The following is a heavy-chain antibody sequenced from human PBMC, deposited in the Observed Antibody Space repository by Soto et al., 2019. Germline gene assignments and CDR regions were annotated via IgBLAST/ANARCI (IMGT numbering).Heavy chain of an antibody. J-gene: IGHJ6*02. CDR3: AREPDIVVVPAAIFAYYYYGMDV. D-gene: IGHD2-2*02. V-gene: IGHV1-18*01. CDR2: ISAYNGNT. CDR1: GYTFTSYG. Sequence: QVQLVQSGAEVKKPGASVKVSCKASGYTFTSYGISWVRQAPGQGLEWMGWISAYNGNTNYAQKLQGRVTMTTDTSTSTAYMELRCLTSDDTAVYYCAREPDIVVVPAAIFAYYYYGMDVWRQGTTFTVSS.